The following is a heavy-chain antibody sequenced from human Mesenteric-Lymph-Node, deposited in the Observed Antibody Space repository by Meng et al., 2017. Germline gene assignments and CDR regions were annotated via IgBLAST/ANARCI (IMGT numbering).Heavy chain of an antibody. CDR1: GYTFSNDG. Sequence: QGQRGQAGAEEKKPGGSVKGSGKATGYTFSNDGISWVRQAPGQGLEWMGWISGYSGNTKYARKLQGRVTMTTDTSTNTAYMELRSLRSDDTAVYYCTRADIAAAGTGGYWGQGTLVTVSS. D-gene: IGHD6-13*01. V-gene: IGHV1-18*01. CDR2: ISGYSGNT. CDR3: TRADIAAAGTGGY. J-gene: IGHJ4*02.